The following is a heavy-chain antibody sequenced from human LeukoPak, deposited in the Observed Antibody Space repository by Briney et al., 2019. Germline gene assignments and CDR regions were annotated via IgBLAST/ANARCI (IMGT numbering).Heavy chain of an antibody. Sequence: GGSLRLSCAASGLTFSGYEMNWVRQAPGKGLEWVSYISTSGSTIYYADSVKGRFTISRDNAKNSLYLQMNSLRAEDTAVYYCARDPSGSYFDYWGQGTLVTVSS. CDR2: ISTSGSTI. CDR1: GLTFSGYE. V-gene: IGHV3-48*03. J-gene: IGHJ4*02. CDR3: ARDPSGSYFDY. D-gene: IGHD2-15*01.